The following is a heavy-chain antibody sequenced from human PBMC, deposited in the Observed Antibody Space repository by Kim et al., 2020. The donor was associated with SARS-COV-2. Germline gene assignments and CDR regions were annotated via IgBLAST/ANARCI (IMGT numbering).Heavy chain of an antibody. Sequence: SETLSLTCTVSVGSISSYYCYWIRQPQGKGLEWIGYIYYSGSTNYNPSLKRRVTISVDTSKNQISLKLSSVTAAATAVSYCASARRVWLQHHGWVYFEY. V-gene: IGHV4-59*01. CDR1: VGSISSYY. CDR3: ASARRVWLQHHGWVYFEY. J-gene: IGHJ4*01. D-gene: IGHD5-18*01. CDR2: IYYSGST.